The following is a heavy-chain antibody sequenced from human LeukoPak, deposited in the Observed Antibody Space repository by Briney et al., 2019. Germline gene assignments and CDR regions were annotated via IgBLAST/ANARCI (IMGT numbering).Heavy chain of an antibody. J-gene: IGHJ5*02. Sequence: SETLFLTCTVSGVSISSSSYYWGWIRQPPGKGLEWIGSIYYSGSTYYNPSLKSRVTISVDTSKNQFSLKLSSVTAADAAVYYCERGHYYGSGSFSAWFDPWGQGTLVTVSS. CDR2: IYYSGST. D-gene: IGHD3-10*01. V-gene: IGHV4-39*07. CDR1: GVSISSSSYY. CDR3: ERGHYYGSGSFSAWFDP.